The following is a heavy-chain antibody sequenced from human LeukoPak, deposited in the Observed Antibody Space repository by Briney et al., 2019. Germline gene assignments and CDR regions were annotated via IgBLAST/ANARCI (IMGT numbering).Heavy chain of an antibody. CDR1: GFTFSSYA. V-gene: IGHV3-23*01. CDR2: ISGSVGRT. J-gene: IGHJ4*02. Sequence: PGGSLRLSCAASGFTFSSYAMNWVRQAPGKGLEWVSSISGSVGRTFYADSVKGRFTISRDNSKNTLYLQMNSLRAEDTALYYCAKDHHADTAMVSWGRGTLVTVSS. CDR3: AKDHHADTAMVS. D-gene: IGHD5-18*01.